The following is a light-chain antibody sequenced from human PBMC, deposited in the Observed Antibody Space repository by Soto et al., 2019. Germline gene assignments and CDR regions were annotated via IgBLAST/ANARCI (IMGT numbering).Light chain of an antibody. CDR2: EVT. CDR3: YSYAGSYTWV. V-gene: IGLV2-8*01. CDR1: SSDVGYYDY. J-gene: IGLJ3*02. Sequence: QSALTQPPSASGFPGQSVTISCTGTSSDVGYYDYVSWYQQHPDKAPKLVIYEVTKRPSGVPDRVSASKSGNTASLTVSGLRAEDEADYYCYSYAGSYTWVFGGGTKVTVL.